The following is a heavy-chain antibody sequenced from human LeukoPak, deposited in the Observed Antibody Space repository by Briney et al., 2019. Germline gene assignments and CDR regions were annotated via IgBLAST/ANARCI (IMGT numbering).Heavy chain of an antibody. CDR2: IWYDGSNK. CDR3: AKDSNYYDSSGYYGSVGGTLDY. J-gene: IGHJ4*02. Sequence: PGGSLRLSCAASGFTFSSYGMHWVRQAPGKGLEWVAVIWYDGSNKYYADSVKGRFTISRDNSKNTLYLQMNSLRAEDTAVYYCAKDSNYYDSSGYYGSVGGTLDYWGQGTLVTVSS. V-gene: IGHV3-33*06. CDR1: GFTFSSYG. D-gene: IGHD3-22*01.